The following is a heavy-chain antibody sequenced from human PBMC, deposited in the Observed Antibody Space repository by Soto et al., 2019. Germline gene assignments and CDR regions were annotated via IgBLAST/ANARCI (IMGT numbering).Heavy chain of an antibody. CDR1: GFTFSAYG. J-gene: IGHJ4*02. CDR3: ARDLVDY. V-gene: IGHV3-30*03. Sequence: GGSLRLSCEVSGFTFSAYGMHWVRQAPGKGLEWVAAISHDGTNKNYADSVKGRFTISRDNSKNTLYLQMSSLRAEDTAIYYCARDLVDYWGQGTLVTVSS. CDR2: ISHDGTNK.